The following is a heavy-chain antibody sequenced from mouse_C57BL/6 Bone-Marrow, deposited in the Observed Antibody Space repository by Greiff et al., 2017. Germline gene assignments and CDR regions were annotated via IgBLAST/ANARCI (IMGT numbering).Heavy chain of an antibody. CDR2: SRNKANDYTT. CDR1: GFTFSDFY. V-gene: IGHV7-1*01. Sequence: EVKLMDSGGGLVQSGRSLRLSCATSGFTFSDFYMEWVRQAPGKGLEWIAASRNKANDYTTEYSASVKGRFIVSRDTSQSILYLQMNALRAEDTAIYYCARDAGYGNYFRWYFDVWGTGTTVTVSS. D-gene: IGHD2-1*01. J-gene: IGHJ1*03. CDR3: ARDAGYGNYFRWYFDV.